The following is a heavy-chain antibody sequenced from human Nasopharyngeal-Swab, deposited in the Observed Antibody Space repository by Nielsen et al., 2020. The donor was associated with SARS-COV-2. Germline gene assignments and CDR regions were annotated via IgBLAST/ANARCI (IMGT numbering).Heavy chain of an antibody. J-gene: IGHJ4*02. Sequence: VRQMPGKGLEWMGIIYPGDSDTRYSPSFQGQVTISADKSINTAYLQWSSLKASDTAMYYCARPVDTAMVTLGYWGQGTLVTVSS. D-gene: IGHD5-18*01. V-gene: IGHV5-51*01. CDR3: ARPVDTAMVTLGY. CDR2: IYPGDSDT.